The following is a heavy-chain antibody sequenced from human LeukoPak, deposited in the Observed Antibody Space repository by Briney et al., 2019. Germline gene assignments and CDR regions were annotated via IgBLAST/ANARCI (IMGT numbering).Heavy chain of an antibody. CDR2: ISGSGGST. CDR3: AKGEDYDFWSGFHDGAFDI. Sequence: PGGSLRLSCAASGFTFSSYAMSWVRQAPGKGLEWVSAISGSGGSTYYADSVKGQFTISRDNSKNTLYLQMNSLRAEDTAVYYCAKGEDYDFWSGFHDGAFDIWGQGTMVTVSS. J-gene: IGHJ3*02. D-gene: IGHD3-3*01. V-gene: IGHV3-23*01. CDR1: GFTFSSYA.